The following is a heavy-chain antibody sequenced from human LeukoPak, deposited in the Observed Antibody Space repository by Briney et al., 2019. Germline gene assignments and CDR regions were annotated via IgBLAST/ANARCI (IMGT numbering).Heavy chain of an antibody. V-gene: IGHV3-64*01. CDR2: ISSNGGST. CDR1: GFTFSSYA. Sequence: GGSLRLSCAASGFTFSSYAIHWVRQAPGKGVEYVAAISSNGGSTFYANSVKGRFIVSRENSKNTLSLQMGSLRTEDLAMYYCARRAPGFSSGWLDYWGQGTPVTVSS. J-gene: IGHJ4*02. CDR3: ARRAPGFSSGWLDY. D-gene: IGHD6-19*01.